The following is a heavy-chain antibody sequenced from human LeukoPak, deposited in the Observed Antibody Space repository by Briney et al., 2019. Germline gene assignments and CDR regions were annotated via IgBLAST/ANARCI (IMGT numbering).Heavy chain of an antibody. Sequence: SETLSLTCTVSGGSISSYYWTWIRQPPGKGLEWIAEFNPGGSTFYNPSLTGRVTISADTSKSQFSLELSSVTAADTAIYYCARALSTVTTYFDSWGQGNLVTVSS. CDR1: GGSISSYY. J-gene: IGHJ4*02. CDR2: FNPGGST. CDR3: ARALSTVTTYFDS. D-gene: IGHD4-17*01. V-gene: IGHV4-34*01.